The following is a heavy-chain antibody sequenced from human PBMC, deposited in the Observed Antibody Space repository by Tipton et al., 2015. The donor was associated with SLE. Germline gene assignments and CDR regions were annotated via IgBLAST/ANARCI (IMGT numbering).Heavy chain of an antibody. CDR3: VGGFGDFDF. CDR2: IYYSGST. D-gene: IGHD3-10*01. CDR1: GGSISSYY. J-gene: IGHJ4*02. Sequence: TLSLTCTVSGGSISSYYWSWIRQPPGKGLEWIGYIYYSGSTYYNPSLKSRVTISVDTSKNQFSLKLSSVTAADTAVYYCVGGFGDFDFWGQGTLVTVSS. V-gene: IGHV4-59*04.